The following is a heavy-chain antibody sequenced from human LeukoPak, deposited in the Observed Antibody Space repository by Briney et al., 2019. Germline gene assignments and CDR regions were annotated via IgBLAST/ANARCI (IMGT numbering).Heavy chain of an antibody. CDR2: IIPIFGTA. V-gene: IGHV1-69*13. D-gene: IGHD3-3*01. Sequence: EASVKVSCKASGGTFSSYAISWVRQAPGQGLERMGGIIPIFGTANYAQKFQGRVTITADESTSTAYMELSSLRSEDTAVYYCARPTMNCGVIIIPDRSGYYSYGMDVWVRGTTVTVSS. CDR3: ARPTMNCGVIIIPDRSGYYSYGMDV. CDR1: GGTFSSYA. J-gene: IGHJ6*02.